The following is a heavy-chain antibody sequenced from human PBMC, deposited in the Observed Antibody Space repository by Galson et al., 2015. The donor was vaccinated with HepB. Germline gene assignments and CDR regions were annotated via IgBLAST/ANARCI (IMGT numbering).Heavy chain of an antibody. CDR2: ISAYNGNT. J-gene: IGHJ3*02. CDR1: GYTFTSYG. CDR3: ARGGYYGSGSYYKAVGAFDI. V-gene: IGHV1-18*04. D-gene: IGHD3-10*01. Sequence: SVKVSCKASGYTFTSYGFSWVRQAPGQGLEWMGWISAYNGNTNYAQKLQGRVTMTTDTSTSTAYMELRSLRSDDTAVYYCARGGYYGSGSYYKAVGAFDIWGQGTMVTVSS.